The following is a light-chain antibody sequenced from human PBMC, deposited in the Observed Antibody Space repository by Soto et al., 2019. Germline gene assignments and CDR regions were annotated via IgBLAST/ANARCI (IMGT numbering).Light chain of an antibody. J-gene: IGKJ1*01. Sequence: DIQATQSPSTLSAPVRDRVTFTCRANESISNWLAWYQQKTGKAPKLLIYDASSLQSGVPSRFSGSGSGTEFTLTISSLQPDDFATYYCQQCNSYPWTVGQGTKVDIK. CDR3: QQCNSYPWT. V-gene: IGKV1-5*01. CDR2: DAS. CDR1: ESISNW.